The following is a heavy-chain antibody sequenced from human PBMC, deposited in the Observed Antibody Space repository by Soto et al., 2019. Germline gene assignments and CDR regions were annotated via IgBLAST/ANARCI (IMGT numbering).Heavy chain of an antibody. D-gene: IGHD2-2*01. CDR1: GYTFTSYG. J-gene: IGHJ6*02. Sequence: SVKVSCKASGYTFTSYGISWVRQAPGQGLEWMGWISAYNGNTNYAQKLQGRVTMTTDTSTSTAYMELRSLRSDDTAVYYCARDIVVVPASQWDYYYGMDVWGQGTTVTVSS. CDR3: ARDIVVVPASQWDYYYGMDV. V-gene: IGHV1-18*01. CDR2: ISAYNGNT.